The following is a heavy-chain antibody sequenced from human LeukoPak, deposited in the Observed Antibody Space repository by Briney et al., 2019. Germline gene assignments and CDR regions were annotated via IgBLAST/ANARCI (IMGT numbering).Heavy chain of an antibody. CDR3: PREDRGTVTTYWFHP. Sequence: ASVRVSCKASRYTFTSYDISWVRQAPGRGLEWMGWMNPNRGNTGYAQKSQGRVTMTRNTSISTAYMDLSSLRSEDTAVYYCPREDRGTVTTYWFHPWGQGTLVTVSS. J-gene: IGHJ5*02. CDR1: RYTFTSYD. D-gene: IGHD4-17*01. CDR2: MNPNRGNT. V-gene: IGHV1-8*01.